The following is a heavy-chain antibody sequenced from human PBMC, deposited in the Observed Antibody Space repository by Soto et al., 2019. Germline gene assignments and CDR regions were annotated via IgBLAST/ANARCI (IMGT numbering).Heavy chain of an antibody. J-gene: IGHJ4*02. CDR2: MTGDGRTT. CDR1: GFTFGDYW. V-gene: IGHV3-74*03. CDR3: APAEVDY. Sequence: GGSLSLSCAAPGFTFGDYWMHWVRQPPGKGPEWVSRMTGDGRTTQYADSVKGRFTASRDNAKSTLYLQMNSLRAEDTAVYYCAPAEVDYWGPGTLVTVPS.